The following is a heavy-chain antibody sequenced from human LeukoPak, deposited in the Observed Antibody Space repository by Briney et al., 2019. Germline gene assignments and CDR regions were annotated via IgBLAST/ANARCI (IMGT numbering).Heavy chain of an antibody. Sequence: AXYGGSXSGXXXSWIRQPPGKXXXXXGEXNHSGSTNYNPSLKSRVTISVDTSKNQFSLKLSSVTAADTAVYYCARGPKNVDTAMVGQYYFGYWGQGTLVTVSS. CDR3: ARGPKNVDTAMVGQYYFGY. CDR1: GGSXSGXX. V-gene: IGHV4-34*01. J-gene: IGHJ4*02. D-gene: IGHD5-18*01. CDR2: XNHSGST.